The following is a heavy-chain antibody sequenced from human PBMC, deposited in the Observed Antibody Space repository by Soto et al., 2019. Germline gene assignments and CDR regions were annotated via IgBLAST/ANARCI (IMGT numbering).Heavy chain of an antibody. CDR3: AINYYDSSGLAPGDY. D-gene: IGHD3-22*01. Sequence: VASVKVSCKASGYTFTSYGISWVRQAPGQGLEWLGWISAYNGNTNYAQKLQGRVTMTTDTSTSTAYMELRSLRSDDTAVYYCAINYYDSSGLAPGDYWGQGTLVTVSS. CDR1: GYTFTSYG. J-gene: IGHJ4*02. CDR2: ISAYNGNT. V-gene: IGHV1-18*01.